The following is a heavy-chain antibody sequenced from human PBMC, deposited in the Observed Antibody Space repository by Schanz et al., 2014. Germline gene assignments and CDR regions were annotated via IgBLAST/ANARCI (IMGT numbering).Heavy chain of an antibody. CDR3: AKSYDTSGYSGFDY. D-gene: IGHD3-22*01. CDR1: GFIFNDYY. V-gene: IGHV3-66*02. CDR2: IYSGGST. Sequence: VQLVESGGCLVKPGGSLRLSCAASGFIFNDYYMNWIRQAPGKGLEWVSVIYSGGSTYYADSVRGRFTISRDNSKNTLYLQMNSLRTEDTAVYFCAKSYDTSGYSGFDYWGQGTLVTVSS. J-gene: IGHJ4*02.